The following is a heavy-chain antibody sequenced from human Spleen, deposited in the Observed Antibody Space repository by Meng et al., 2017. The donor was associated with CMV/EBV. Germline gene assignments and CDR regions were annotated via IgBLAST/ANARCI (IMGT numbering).Heavy chain of an antibody. CDR3: ATLSRLLRFLGWLPQKKGGYYGMDV. CDR2: NSAYNGNT. CDR1: GYTFTSYG. V-gene: IGHV1-18*01. J-gene: IGHJ6*02. Sequence: ASVKVSCKASGYTFTSYGISWVRQAPGQGLEWMGWNSAYNGNTNYAQKLQGRVTMTTDTSTSTPYMELRNLRSDDTGVYYWATLSRLLRFLGWLPQKKGGYYGMDVWGQGTTVTVSS. D-gene: IGHD3-3*01.